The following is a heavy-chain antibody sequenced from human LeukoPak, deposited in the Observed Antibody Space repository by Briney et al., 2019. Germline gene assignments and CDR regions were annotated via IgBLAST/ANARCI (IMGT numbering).Heavy chain of an antibody. CDR2: ISGSGGST. V-gene: IGHV3-23*01. CDR1: GFTFSSYA. D-gene: IGHD2-2*01. CDR3: ARESFCGSTSCVGDAFDI. Sequence: GGSLRLSCAASGFTFSSYAMSWVRQAPGKGLEWVSAISGSGGSTYYADSVKGRFTISRDNAKNSLYLQMNSLRAEDTALYYCARESFCGSTSCVGDAFDIWGQGTMVTVSS. J-gene: IGHJ3*02.